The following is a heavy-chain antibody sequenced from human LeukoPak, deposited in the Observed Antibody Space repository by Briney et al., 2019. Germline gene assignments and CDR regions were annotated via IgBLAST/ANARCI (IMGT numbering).Heavy chain of an antibody. CDR3: AKRGVVIRVILVGFHKEAYYFDS. D-gene: IGHD3-10*01. V-gene: IGHV3-23*01. CDR2: ISDSSSRT. CDR1: GITLSNYG. Sequence: GGSLRLSCAVSGITLSNYGMSWVRQAPGKGLEWVAGISDSSSRTNYADSVQGRFTIARDNSKNTLYLQMNSLRAEDTAVYFCAKRGVVIRVILVGFHKEAYYFDSWGQGALVTVSS. J-gene: IGHJ4*02.